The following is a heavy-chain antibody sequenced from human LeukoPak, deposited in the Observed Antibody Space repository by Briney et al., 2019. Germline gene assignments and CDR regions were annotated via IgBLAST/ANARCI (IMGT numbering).Heavy chain of an antibody. J-gene: IGHJ4*02. V-gene: IGHV4-34*01. D-gene: IGHD3-10*01. Sequence: SETLSLTCTVSGGSISSYYWSWIRQPPGKGLEWIGEINHSGNTNYNPSLKSRVTISVDTSKNQFSLKLSSVTAADTAVYYCARHRRGGSSDYWGQGTLVTVSS. CDR2: INHSGNT. CDR3: ARHRRGGSSDY. CDR1: GGSISSYY.